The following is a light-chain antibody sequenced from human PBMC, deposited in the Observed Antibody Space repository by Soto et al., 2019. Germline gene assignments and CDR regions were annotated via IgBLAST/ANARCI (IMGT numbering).Light chain of an antibody. CDR3: QQRSNWLT. CDR2: GAS. J-gene: IGKJ4*01. CDR1: QSLSSN. Sequence: DTVMTQSPATLSVSPGERATVSCTASQSLSSNLAWYQQKPGRAPRLLIIGASERVTGIPARFSGSGSGTDFTLTISSLQSEDFAVYYCQQRSNWLTFGGGTKVDIK. V-gene: IGKV3-15*01.